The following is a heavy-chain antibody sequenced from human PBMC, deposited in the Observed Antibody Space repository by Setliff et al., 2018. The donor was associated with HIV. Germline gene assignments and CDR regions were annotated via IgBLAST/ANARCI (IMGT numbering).Heavy chain of an antibody. CDR3: ARGRGRYYDSRSYLDY. CDR1: GYTFTNYA. CDR2: MNPNSGNR. Sequence: ASVKVSCKASGYTFTNYAIHWVRQAPGQGLEWMGWMNPNSGNRGYAQKFQGRVTISRNTSISTAYMELSGLRSEDTAVYYCARGRGRYYDSRSYLDYWGQGTLVTVS. D-gene: IGHD3-22*01. V-gene: IGHV1-8*01. J-gene: IGHJ4*02.